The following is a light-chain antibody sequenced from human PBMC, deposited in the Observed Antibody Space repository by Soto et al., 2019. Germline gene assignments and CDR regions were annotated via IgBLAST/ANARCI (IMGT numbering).Light chain of an antibody. CDR2: KAS. Sequence: IQLTQSPSSLPASVGDRVTITCRASQSISSWLAWYQQKPWKAPKLLIYKASRLESGVPSRFSGSGSETEFTLTISGLQPGDSATYYCQQYNSYSPTFGQGTKVDIK. V-gene: IGKV1-5*03. CDR1: QSISSW. CDR3: QQYNSYSPT. J-gene: IGKJ1*01.